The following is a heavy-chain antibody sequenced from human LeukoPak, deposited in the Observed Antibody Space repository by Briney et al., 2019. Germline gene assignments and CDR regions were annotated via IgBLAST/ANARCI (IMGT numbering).Heavy chain of an antibody. J-gene: IGHJ4*02. CDR3: ARQQPQALYFDY. Sequence: SETLSLTCTVSGYSISSGYYWGWIRQPPGKGLGWIKSVFHSGSTYYNPSLKSRVTISVDTSKNQFSLKLSSVTAADAAVYYCARQQPQALYFDYWGQGTLVTVSS. CDR2: VFHSGST. D-gene: IGHD6-13*01. CDR1: GYSISSGYY. V-gene: IGHV4-38-2*02.